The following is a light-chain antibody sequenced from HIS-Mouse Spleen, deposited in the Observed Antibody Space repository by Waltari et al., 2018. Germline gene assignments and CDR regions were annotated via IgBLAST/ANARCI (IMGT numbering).Light chain of an antibody. J-gene: IGLJ3*02. Sequence: QSALTQPRSVSGSPGQSVTISCTGTSSDFGGYNYVSWYQQHPGKAPKLMIYEGSKRPSGVSTLFSGSKSGNTASLTISGLQAEDEADYYCCSYAGSSTWVFGGGTKLTVL. CDR3: CSYAGSSTWV. CDR2: EGS. CDR1: SSDFGGYNY. V-gene: IGLV2-23*01.